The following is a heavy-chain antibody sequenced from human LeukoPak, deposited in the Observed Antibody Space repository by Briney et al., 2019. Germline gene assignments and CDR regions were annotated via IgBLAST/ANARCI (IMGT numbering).Heavy chain of an antibody. CDR1: GFTFSRFW. V-gene: IGHV3-7*01. D-gene: IGHD3-16*02. Sequence: GGSLRLSCAASGFTFSRFWMSWVRQAPQKGLEWVATRNQDGSERYYVDSVKGRCTISRDNAKNSLYLQISNLRVEDTAVYYCASGSYRENFDYWGQGILVTVSS. J-gene: IGHJ4*02. CDR2: RNQDGSER. CDR3: ASGSYRENFDY.